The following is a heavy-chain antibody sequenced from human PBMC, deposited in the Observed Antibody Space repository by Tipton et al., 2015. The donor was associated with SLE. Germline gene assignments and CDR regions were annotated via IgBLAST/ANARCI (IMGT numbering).Heavy chain of an antibody. J-gene: IGHJ4*02. CDR1: GFTYSGYA. CDR3: AGGTGAYFDH. D-gene: IGHD3-16*01. Sequence: SLRLSCAASGFTYSGYAMHWVRQAPGKGLEWVAFIRADGSNKDYADSVKGRFTISRGNSKNTLYLQMNRLRVEDTAVYYCAGGTGAYFDHWGQGTLATVSS. V-gene: IGHV3-30*02. CDR2: IRADGSNK.